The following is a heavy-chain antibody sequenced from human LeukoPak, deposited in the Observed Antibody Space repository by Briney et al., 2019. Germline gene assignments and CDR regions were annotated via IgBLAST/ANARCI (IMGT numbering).Heavy chain of an antibody. CDR2: IFHSGST. Sequence: SETLSLTCSVSGYSISSGYFWGWIRQSPGKGLEWIASIFHSGSTFHNPSLKSRVTISVDTSKNQFSLRLSSVTAADTAVYYCARDASIAANNWFDPWGQGTLVTVSS. CDR1: GYSISSGYF. V-gene: IGHV4-38-2*02. CDR3: ARDASIAANNWFDP. J-gene: IGHJ5*02. D-gene: IGHD6-6*01.